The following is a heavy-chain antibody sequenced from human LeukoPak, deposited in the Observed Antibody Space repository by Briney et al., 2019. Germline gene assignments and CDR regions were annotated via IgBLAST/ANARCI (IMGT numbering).Heavy chain of an antibody. CDR3: ARDGGDDYNFDY. V-gene: IGHV3-21*01. J-gene: IGHJ4*02. Sequence: GGSLRLSCAASGFTFSSSAMGWVRQAPGKGLEWVSSITGSGDYTYYADSVKGRFTISRDNAKNSLYLQMNSLRAEDTAVYYCARDGGDDYNFDYWGQGTLVTVSS. CDR2: ITGSGDYT. D-gene: IGHD3-16*01. CDR1: GFTFSSSA.